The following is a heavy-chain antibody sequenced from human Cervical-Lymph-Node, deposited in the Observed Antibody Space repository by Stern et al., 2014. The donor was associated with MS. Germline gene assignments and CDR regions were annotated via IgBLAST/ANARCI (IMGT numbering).Heavy chain of an antibody. CDR3: VTSTSGTYFS. D-gene: IGHD3-10*01. J-gene: IGHJ5*02. Sequence: EVQLVESGGGMVQPGGSLRLACDASGFRFTNYWMTWVRQAAGKGLQWVANIRQDGVEKYYLNSVNGRFTISRDNVNNSLYLQMNNLRVEDTAVYYCVTSTSGTYFSWGRGTQVTVSS. CDR1: GFRFTNYW. V-gene: IGHV3-7*01. CDR2: IRQDGVEK.